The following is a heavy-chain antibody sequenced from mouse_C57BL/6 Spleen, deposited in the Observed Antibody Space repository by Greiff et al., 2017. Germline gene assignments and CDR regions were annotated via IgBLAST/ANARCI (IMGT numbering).Heavy chain of an antibody. CDR3: AGSDYDYDGGAY. V-gene: IGHV1-54*01. Sequence: QVQLQQSGAELVRPGTSVKVSCKASGYAFTNYLIEWVKQRPGQGLEWIGVINPGSGGTNYNEKFKGKATLTADKSSSTAYMQLSSLTSEDSAVYFCAGSDYDYDGGAYWGQGTTLTVSS. CDR2: INPGSGGT. D-gene: IGHD2-4*01. CDR1: GYAFTNYL. J-gene: IGHJ2*01.